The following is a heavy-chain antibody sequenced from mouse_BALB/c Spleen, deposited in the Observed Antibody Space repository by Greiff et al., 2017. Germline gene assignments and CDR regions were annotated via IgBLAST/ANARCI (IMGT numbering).Heavy chain of an antibody. CDR3: TRRGNYGSDAMDY. V-gene: IGHV1S127*01. J-gene: IGHJ4*01. D-gene: IGHD1-1*01. Sequence: QVQLQQPGAELVKPGASVKMSCKASGYTFTSYWMHWVKQRPGQGLEWIGVIDPSDSYTSYNQKFKGKATLTVDTSSSTAYMQLSSLTSEDSAVYYCTRRGNYGSDAMDYWGQGTSVTVSS. CDR2: IDPSDSYT. CDR1: GYTFTSYW.